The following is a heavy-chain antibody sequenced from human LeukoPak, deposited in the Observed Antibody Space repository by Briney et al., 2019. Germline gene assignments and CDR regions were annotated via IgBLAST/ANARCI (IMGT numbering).Heavy chain of an antibody. J-gene: IGHJ4*02. V-gene: IGHV3-74*01. Sequence: GGSLRLSCAASGFTFSNYWMHWVRQAPGKGLVWVSRINSDGINTSYADSVKGRFTISRDNAKNTLYLQMNSLRAEDTAVYYCARDPDSVVGATTGVDYWGQGTLVTVSS. CDR2: INSDGINT. D-gene: IGHD1-26*01. CDR1: GFTFSNYW. CDR3: ARDPDSVVGATTGVDY.